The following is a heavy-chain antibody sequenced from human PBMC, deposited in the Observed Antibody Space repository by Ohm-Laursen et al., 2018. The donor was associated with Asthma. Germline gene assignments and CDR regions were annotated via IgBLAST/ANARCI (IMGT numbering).Heavy chain of an antibody. CDR3: ARGDLIPPLMSLGFDY. J-gene: IGHJ4*02. D-gene: IGHD2-8*01. Sequence: GASVKVSRKASGYTFTGYYMHWVRQAPEQGLEWMGRINPNSGGTNYAQKFQGRVTMTRDTSISTAYMELSRLRSDDTAVYYCARGDLIPPLMSLGFDYWGQGTLVTVSS. CDR1: GYTFTGYY. CDR2: INPNSGGT. V-gene: IGHV1-2*06.